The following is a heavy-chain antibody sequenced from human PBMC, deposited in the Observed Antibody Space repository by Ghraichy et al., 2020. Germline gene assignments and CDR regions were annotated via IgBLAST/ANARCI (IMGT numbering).Heavy chain of an antibody. CDR2: INQDGSEK. CDR1: GFTFSSYW. Sequence: GEALNISCAASGFTFSSYWMNWVRQAPGKRLEWVADINQDGSEKYYVGSVKGRFTISRDNAENSLYLEMKSLRAEDTAVYYCARGGAGDGIYFDDWAQGTLVTVS. J-gene: IGHJ4*02. CDR3: ARGGAGDGIYFDD. V-gene: IGHV3-7*03. D-gene: IGHD5-24*01.